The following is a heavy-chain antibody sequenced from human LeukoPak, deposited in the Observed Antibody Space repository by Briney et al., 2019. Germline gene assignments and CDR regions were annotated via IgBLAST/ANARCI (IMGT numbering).Heavy chain of an antibody. D-gene: IGHD3-22*01. Sequence: SVKVSCKASGGTFSSYAISWVRQAPGQGLEWMGGIIPIFGTANYAQKFQGRVTIAADESTSTAYMELSSLRSEDTAVYYCARDLGYYYDSSGPPGYWGQGTLVTVSS. V-gene: IGHV1-69*13. J-gene: IGHJ4*02. CDR2: IIPIFGTA. CDR3: ARDLGYYYDSSGPPGY. CDR1: GGTFSSYA.